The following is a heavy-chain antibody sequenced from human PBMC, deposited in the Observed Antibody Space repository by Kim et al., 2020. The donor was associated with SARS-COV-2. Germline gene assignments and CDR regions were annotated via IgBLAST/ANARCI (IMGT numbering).Heavy chain of an antibody. V-gene: IGHV3-11*06. CDR2: ISSSSSYT. Sequence: GGSLRLSCAASGFTFSDYYMSWIRQAPGKGLEWVSYISSSSSYTNYADSVKGRFTISRDNAKNSLYLQMNSLRAEDTAVYYCARLEGSGYYLDYWGQGTLVTVSS. J-gene: IGHJ4*02. CDR1: GFTFSDYY. D-gene: IGHD3-22*01. CDR3: ARLEGSGYYLDY.